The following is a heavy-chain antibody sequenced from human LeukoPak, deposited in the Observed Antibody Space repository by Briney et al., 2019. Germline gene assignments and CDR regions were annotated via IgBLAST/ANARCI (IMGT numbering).Heavy chain of an antibody. V-gene: IGHV1-46*01. J-gene: IGHJ4*02. CDR2: INPSGGST. CDR1: GYTFTSYY. CDR3: ARAEVRGVISCVESPRC. Sequence: ASVKVSCKASGYTFTSYYMHWVRQAPGQGLEWMGIINPSGGSTSYAQKFQGRVTMTRDTSTSTVYMELSSLRSEDTAVYYCARAEVRGVISCVESPRCWGQGTLVTVSS. D-gene: IGHD3-10*01.